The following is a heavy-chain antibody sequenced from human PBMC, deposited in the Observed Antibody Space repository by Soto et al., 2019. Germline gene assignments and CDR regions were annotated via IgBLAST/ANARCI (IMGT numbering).Heavy chain of an antibody. J-gene: IGHJ4*02. Sequence: GLDLEWLALIYWDDDKRYSPSLKSRLTIAKDSSKNQVVLTMTNMDPVDTATYYCAHGYYDILTGYPNWGQGTLVTVSS. CDR2: IYWDDDK. V-gene: IGHV2-5*02. D-gene: IGHD3-9*01. CDR3: AHGYYDILTGYPN.